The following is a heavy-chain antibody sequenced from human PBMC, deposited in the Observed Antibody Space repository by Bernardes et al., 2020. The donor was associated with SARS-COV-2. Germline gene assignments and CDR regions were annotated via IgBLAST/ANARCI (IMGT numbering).Heavy chain of an antibody. CDR1: GGSIISSGNY. CDR3: ARDLQTRDGEERVGPGWLDP. D-gene: IGHD3-10*01. J-gene: IGHJ5*02. CDR2: IHNSGGS. Sequence: SETLSLTCQVSGGSIISSGNYWSWVRQHPDEGLQWIGYIHNSGGSNYNPSLRDRLSMSLDTSKNQFFLKLSSVTAADTAVYYCARDLQTRDGEERVGPGWLDPWGQGTLVTVSS. V-gene: IGHV4-31*03.